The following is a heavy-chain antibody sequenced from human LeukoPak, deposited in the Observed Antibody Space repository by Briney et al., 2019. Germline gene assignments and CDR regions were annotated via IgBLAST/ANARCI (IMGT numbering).Heavy chain of an antibody. D-gene: IGHD1-1*01. Sequence: SGTLSFTYAVSGGSSYSSAWWRWVRQSPGKGLEWIGEIFHSGSTKYNPSLKSRVTIPVDKSKNQFSLNLTSVTAADTPMYYCERDASLQMGDFDVWGGGTMVTVSS. CDR2: IFHSGST. V-gene: IGHV4-4*02. CDR3: ERDASLQMGDFDV. CDR1: GGSSYSSAW. J-gene: IGHJ3*01.